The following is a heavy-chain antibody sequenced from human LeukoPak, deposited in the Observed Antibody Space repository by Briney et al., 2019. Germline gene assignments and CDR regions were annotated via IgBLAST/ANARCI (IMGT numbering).Heavy chain of an antibody. V-gene: IGHV4-39*01. CDR1: GGSISSSSYS. CDR2: IYYSGST. J-gene: IGHJ4*02. D-gene: IGHD1-26*01. CDR3: ARVAGELPTYYFDY. Sequence: SETLSLTCTVSGGSISSSSYSWGWIRQPPGKGLKWIGSIYYSGSTYYNPSLKSRVTISVDTSKNQFSLKLSSVTAADTAVYYCARVAGELPTYYFDYWGQGTLVTVSS.